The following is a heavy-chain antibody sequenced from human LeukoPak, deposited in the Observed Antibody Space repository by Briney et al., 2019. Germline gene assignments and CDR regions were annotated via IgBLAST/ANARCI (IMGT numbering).Heavy chain of an antibody. J-gene: IGHJ4*02. D-gene: IGHD2-15*01. CDR1: GGSITSGGYY. CDR2: NYYSGSA. CDR3: ARGGGVGCSGGSCFLDY. V-gene: IGHV4-31*03. Sequence: TSETLSLTCTVSGGSITSGGYYFSWVRQYPGKGLEWIGYNYYSGSAYYNPSLESRVSMSADTSKKQFSLRLTSVTAADTAIYFCARGGGVGCSGGSCFLDYWAREPWSPSPQ.